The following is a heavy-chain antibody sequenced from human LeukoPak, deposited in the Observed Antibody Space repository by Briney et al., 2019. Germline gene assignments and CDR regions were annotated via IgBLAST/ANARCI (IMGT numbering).Heavy chain of an antibody. J-gene: IGHJ6*02. Sequence: PSETLSLTCTVSGGSISSSSYYWDWIRQPPGKGLEWIGTIYYSGNTYYNPSLKSRVTISVDKSKNQFSLKLSSVTAADTAVYYCARDGDHDHHSDYYYYYGMDVWGQGTTVTVSS. V-gene: IGHV4-39*07. CDR1: GGSISSSSYY. CDR3: ARDGDHDHHSDYYYYYGMDV. D-gene: IGHD7-27*01. CDR2: IYYSGNT.